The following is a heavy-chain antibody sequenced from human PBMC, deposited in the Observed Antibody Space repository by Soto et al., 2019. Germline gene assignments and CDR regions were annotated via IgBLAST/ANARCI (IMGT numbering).Heavy chain of an antibody. D-gene: IGHD6-13*01. J-gene: IGHJ4*02. CDR1: EIAFSSYA. CDR3: AKGISYSSSWYANFAY. CDR2: ISGRGGST. Sequence: AGSLRLCCASSEIAFSSYAMSWVRKAPGKGLEWVSAISGRGGSTYYADSVKGRFTISRDNSKNTLYLQMNSLRAEDTAVYYCAKGISYSSSWYANFAYWGQGTLLTVSS. V-gene: IGHV3-23*01.